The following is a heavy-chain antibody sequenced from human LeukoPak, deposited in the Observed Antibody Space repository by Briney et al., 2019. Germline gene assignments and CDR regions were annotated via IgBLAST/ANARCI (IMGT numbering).Heavy chain of an antibody. CDR1: GYTFTSYD. V-gene: IGHV1-8*01. CDR2: MNPNSGNT. CDR3: ARVSIGVTTVYYYYMDV. J-gene: IGHJ6*03. Sequence: ASVKVSCKASGYTFTSYDINWVRQATGQGLEWMGWMNPNSGNTGYAQKFQGRVTMTRNTSISTAYMELSSLRSEDTAVYYCARVSIGVTTVYYYYMDVWGKGTTVTISS. D-gene: IGHD4-17*01.